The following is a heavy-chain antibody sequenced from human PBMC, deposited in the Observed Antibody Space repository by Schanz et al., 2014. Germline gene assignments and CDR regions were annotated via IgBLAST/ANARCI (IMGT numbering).Heavy chain of an antibody. J-gene: IGHJ4*02. CDR2: INPSGGST. CDR1: GYTFACHA. D-gene: IGHD6-13*01. Sequence: QVQLVQSGAEVKKPGASVKVSCQASGYTFACHAVHWVRQAPGQGVEWMGIINPSGGSTSYAQKFQGRVTMTCDTSTSTVYMELSSLRSEDTAVYYCATGGEAAADCDYWGQGTLVTVSS. V-gene: IGHV1-46*03. CDR3: ATGGEAAADCDY.